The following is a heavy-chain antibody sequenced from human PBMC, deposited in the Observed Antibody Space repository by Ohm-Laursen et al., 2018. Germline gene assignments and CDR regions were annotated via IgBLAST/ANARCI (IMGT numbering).Heavy chain of an antibody. CDR2: ISPISDVA. CDR1: GATFGSFT. CDR3: ARGRHGWSYYDRSGYLDYWYFDL. V-gene: IGHV1-69*02. D-gene: IGHD3-22*01. Sequence: SVKVSCKTSGATFGSFTIAWVRQVPGQGLEWMAKISPISDVADYAQMFQGRVTITADKSTSTAYMELSSLRSEDTAVYYCARGRHGWSYYDRSGYLDYWYFDLWGRGTQVTVSS. J-gene: IGHJ2*01.